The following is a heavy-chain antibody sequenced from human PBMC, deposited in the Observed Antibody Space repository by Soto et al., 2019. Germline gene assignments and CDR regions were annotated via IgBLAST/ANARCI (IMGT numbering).Heavy chain of an antibody. J-gene: IGHJ6*02. CDR3: ARSPLRGTDF. CDR1: GVRLSNNL. Sequence: GGTLGLCCVGSGVRLSNNLMNWVRQAPGKGLEWVATIKEDGRDQYYVESVEGRFTISKDNAKNSLYLQVNNVRDEDTAVYYSARSPLRGTDFWDQGTSLT. CDR2: IKEDGRDQ. V-gene: IGHV3-7*03.